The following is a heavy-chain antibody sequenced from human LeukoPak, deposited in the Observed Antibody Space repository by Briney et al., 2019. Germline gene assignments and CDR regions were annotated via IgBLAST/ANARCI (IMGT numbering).Heavy chain of an antibody. J-gene: IGHJ4*02. CDR1: GGSISSGSYY. V-gene: IGHV4-61*02. CDR2: IYTSWST. Sequence: SQTLSLTCTVSGGSISSGSYYCSWIRQPAGKGLERIGVIYTSWSTHYNSSLKRRVTISVDTSKNQFSLKLSSVTAADTAVYYCASHSSGYYYYFDYWGQGTLVTVSS. D-gene: IGHD3-22*01. CDR3: ASHSSGYYYYFDY.